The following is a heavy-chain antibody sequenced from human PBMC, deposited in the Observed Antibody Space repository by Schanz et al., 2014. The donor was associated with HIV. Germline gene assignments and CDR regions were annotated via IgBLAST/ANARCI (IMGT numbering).Heavy chain of an antibody. Sequence: QVQLVQSGAEVKKPGASVKVSCKASGYTFTGYYMHWVRQAPGQGLEWMGWINPNSGGTNYALKFQGRVTMTRDTSISTAYMELSRLISDDTAVYYCARGSLWFGEREDYWGQGTLVTVSS. D-gene: IGHD3-10*01. CDR2: INPNSGGT. CDR1: GYTFTGYY. CDR3: ARGSLWFGEREDY. V-gene: IGHV1-2*02. J-gene: IGHJ4*02.